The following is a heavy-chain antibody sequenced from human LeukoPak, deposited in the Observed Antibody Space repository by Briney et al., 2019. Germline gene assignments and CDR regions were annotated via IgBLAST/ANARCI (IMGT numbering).Heavy chain of an antibody. V-gene: IGHV3-21*01. Sequence: GGSLRLSCAASGFAFSSYTMSWVRQAPGGRPEWVSSITTLSNYIYYADSVKGRFTISRDNTKNSLYLQMNSLRAEDTAVYYCARDRGWSDYWGRGTLVTVSS. CDR2: ITTLSNYI. J-gene: IGHJ4*02. D-gene: IGHD6-19*01. CDR1: GFAFSSYT. CDR3: ARDRGWSDY.